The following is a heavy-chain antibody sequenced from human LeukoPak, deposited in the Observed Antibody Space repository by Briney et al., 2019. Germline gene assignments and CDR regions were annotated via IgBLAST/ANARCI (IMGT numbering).Heavy chain of an antibody. J-gene: IGHJ4*02. CDR1: GYTFTSYG. V-gene: IGHV1-18*01. CDR2: ISAYNGNR. Sequence: ASVKVSCKTSGYTFTSYGIIWVRQAPGQGLEWMGWISAYNGNRNYAQNLQGRVTMTTDTYTSTVYMELRSLRSDDTAVYYCARGGPGWDSSSWYNYWGQGTLVTVSS. D-gene: IGHD6-13*01. CDR3: ARGGPGWDSSSWYNY.